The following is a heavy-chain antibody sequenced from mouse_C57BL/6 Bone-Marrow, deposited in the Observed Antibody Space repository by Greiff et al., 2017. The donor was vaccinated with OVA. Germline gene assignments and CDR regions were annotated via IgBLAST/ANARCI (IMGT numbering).Heavy chain of an antibody. J-gene: IGHJ4*01. CDR3: TRLLDAMDY. Sequence: EVKVVESGEGLVKPGGSLKLSCAASGFTFSSYAMSWVRHTPEKRLEWVAYISSGGDYIYYADTVKGRFTISRDNARNTLYLQMSSLKSEDTAMYYCTRLLDAMDYWGQGTSVTVSS. D-gene: IGHD2-1*01. V-gene: IGHV5-9-1*02. CDR1: GFTFSSYA. CDR2: ISSGGDYI.